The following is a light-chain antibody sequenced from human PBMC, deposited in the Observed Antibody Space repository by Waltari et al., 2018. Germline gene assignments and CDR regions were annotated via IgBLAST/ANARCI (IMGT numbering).Light chain of an antibody. CDR3: QQYETYWT. CDR1: QTIYTW. Sequence: DIQLTQSPSALSASVGDRVTITCRASQTIYTWLAWYQQKPGTAPKLLINKASTLQTGVPSRFSGSGSGTEFTLTISSLQPDDFATYYCQQYETYWTFAQGTRMEIK. V-gene: IGKV1-5*03. J-gene: IGKJ1*01. CDR2: KAS.